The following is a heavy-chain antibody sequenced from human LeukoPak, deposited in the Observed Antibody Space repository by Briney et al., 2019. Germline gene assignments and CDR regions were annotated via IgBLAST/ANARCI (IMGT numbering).Heavy chain of an antibody. CDR3: AKGRTMIVVSDYMDV. CDR1: GFTFSSFG. D-gene: IGHD3-22*01. V-gene: IGHV3-30*18. CDR2: ISYDGSIK. Sequence: GGSLRLSCAASGFTFSSFGMRWVRQAPGKGLEWVAVISYDGSIKYYADSVKGRFTISRDNSKNTLYLQMNSLRAEDTAVYYCAKGRTMIVVSDYMDVWGKGTTVTVSS. J-gene: IGHJ6*03.